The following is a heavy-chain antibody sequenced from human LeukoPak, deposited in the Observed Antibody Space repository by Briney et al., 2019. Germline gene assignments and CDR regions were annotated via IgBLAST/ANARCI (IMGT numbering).Heavy chain of an antibody. CDR1: GFTFSNNR. Sequence: PGGSLRLSCAASGFTFSNNRMHWVRQAPGKGLVWVSRINSDGSTTSYADSVRGRFTISRDNAKNTLYLQMNSLRAEDTAVYYCARDGTCEFDYWGQGTLVTVSS. J-gene: IGHJ4*02. V-gene: IGHV3-74*01. CDR3: ARDGTCEFDY. D-gene: IGHD1-26*01. CDR2: INSDGSTT.